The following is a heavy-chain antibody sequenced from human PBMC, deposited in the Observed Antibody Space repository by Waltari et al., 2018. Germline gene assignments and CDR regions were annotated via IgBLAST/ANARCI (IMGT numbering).Heavy chain of an antibody. D-gene: IGHD2-8*02. Sequence: QVQLVESGGGVVQPGRSLRLSCAASGFTLRRYAMHWVRQAPGKGVEWVAVIWYDGSYKFYADSVKGRFSISRDNPKNTLHLQMDSLRAEDSAIYYCAKDGSASRLVRYYLDSWGPGTLVTVSS. CDR3: AKDGSASRLVRYYLDS. J-gene: IGHJ4*02. CDR2: IWYDGSYK. CDR1: GFTLRRYA. V-gene: IGHV3-33*06.